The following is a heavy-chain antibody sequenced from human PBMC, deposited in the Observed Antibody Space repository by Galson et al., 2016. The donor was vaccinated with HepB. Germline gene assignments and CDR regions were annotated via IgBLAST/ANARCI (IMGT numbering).Heavy chain of an antibody. CDR3: ARAASGWFFDWFDP. J-gene: IGHJ5*02. Sequence: WVANIKQDGSEKYYVDSVKGRFTISRDNAKNSLYLQMNSLRAEDTAVYYCARAASGWFFDWFDPWGQGTLVTVSS. CDR2: IKQDGSEK. D-gene: IGHD6-19*01. V-gene: IGHV3-7*03.